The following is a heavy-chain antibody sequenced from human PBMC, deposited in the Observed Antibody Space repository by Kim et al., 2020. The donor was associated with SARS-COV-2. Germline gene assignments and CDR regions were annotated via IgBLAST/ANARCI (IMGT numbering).Heavy chain of an antibody. CDR2: IYYSGST. CDR3: ARVGSYGSD. CDR1: GGSISSSSYY. V-gene: IGHV4-39*07. D-gene: IGHD5-18*01. J-gene: IGHJ4*02. Sequence: SETLSLTCTVSGGSISSSSYYWGWIRQPPGKGLEWIGSIYYSGSTYYNPSLKSRVTISVDTSKNQFSLKLSSVTAADTAVYYCARVGSYGSDWGQGTLVTVSS.